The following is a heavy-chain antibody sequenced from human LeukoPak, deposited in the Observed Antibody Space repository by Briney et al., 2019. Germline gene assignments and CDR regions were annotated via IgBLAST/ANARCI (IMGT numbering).Heavy chain of an antibody. V-gene: IGHV1-46*01. CDR2: IHPSGGGT. Sequence: ASVKVSCKASGYTFTNYYIHWVRQAPGQGLEWMGIIHPSGGGTSYAKKFQGRVTMTRDTSISTAYMELSRLRSDDTAVYYCASGLWELRGEGFDYWGQGTLVTVSS. CDR3: ASGLWELRGEGFDY. J-gene: IGHJ4*02. D-gene: IGHD1-26*01. CDR1: GYTFTNYY.